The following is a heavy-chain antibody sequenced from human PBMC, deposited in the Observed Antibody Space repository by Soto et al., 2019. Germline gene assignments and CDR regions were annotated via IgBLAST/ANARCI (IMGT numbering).Heavy chain of an antibody. CDR3: AKSGYGSGEGNYFDY. J-gene: IGHJ4*02. V-gene: IGHV3-23*01. Sequence: EVQLLESGGGLVQPGGSLRLSCAASGFTFSSYAMSWVSQAPVKGLEWVSAISGSGGSTYYADSVKGRFTISRDNSKNTLYLQMNSLRAEDTAVYYCAKSGYGSGEGNYFDYWGQGTLVTVSS. CDR2: ISGSGGST. CDR1: GFTFSSYA. D-gene: IGHD3-10*01.